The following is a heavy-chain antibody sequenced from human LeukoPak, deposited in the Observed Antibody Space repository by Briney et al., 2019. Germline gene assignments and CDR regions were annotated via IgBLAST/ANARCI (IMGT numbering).Heavy chain of an antibody. J-gene: IGHJ4*02. D-gene: IGHD4-11*01. V-gene: IGHV3-20*04. CDR2: LNWDGRST. CDR1: GFTFDDYG. Sequence: GGSLRLSCAASGFTFDDYGMSWVRQVPGKGLEWVSGLNWDGRSTGYADSVKGRFTISRDNAKNSLFLQMNSLRAEDTALYYCAGGAPYRNPFDFGGRGTRVPVSS. CDR3: AGGAPYRNPFDF.